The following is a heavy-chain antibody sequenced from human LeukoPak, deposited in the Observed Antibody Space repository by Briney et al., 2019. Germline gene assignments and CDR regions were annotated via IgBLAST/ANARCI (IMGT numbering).Heavy chain of an antibody. V-gene: IGHV3-23*01. CDR2: ISGSGGST. CDR3: AKMGNPRGIAVAGPDPNFDY. D-gene: IGHD6-19*01. J-gene: IGHJ4*02. CDR1: GFTFSSYA. Sequence: GGSLRLSCAASGFTFSSYAMSWVRQAPGKGLEGVSAISGSGGSTYYADSVKGRFTISRDNSKNTLYLQMNSLRAEDTAVYYCAKMGNPRGIAVAGPDPNFDYWGQGTLVTVSS.